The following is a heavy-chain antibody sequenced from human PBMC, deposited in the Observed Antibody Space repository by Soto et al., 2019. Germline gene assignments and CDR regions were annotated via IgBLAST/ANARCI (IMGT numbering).Heavy chain of an antibody. J-gene: IGHJ4*02. CDR1: GDSISTYF. CDR3: ATLGIGAGGNVRRGNY. Sequence: PSDTLSLTCTVSGDSISTYFWSGSRQPPGKGLEWSGYIYYSGSTKYNPSLKSRVTISVDTSKNQFSLKLSSVTAADTAVYYCATLGIGAGGNVRRGNYWGRGTLVTVSS. D-gene: IGHD6-13*01. CDR2: IYYSGST. V-gene: IGHV4-59*01.